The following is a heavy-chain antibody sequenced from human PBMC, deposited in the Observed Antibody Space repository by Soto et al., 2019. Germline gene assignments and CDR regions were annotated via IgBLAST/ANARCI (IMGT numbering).Heavy chain of an antibody. D-gene: IGHD3-3*01. J-gene: IGHJ3*01. Sequence: EAQLVESGGGLVQPGRSLRLSCAASGFTFDDFAMHWVRQAPGRGLEWVSGINWSGGSSGYSDSVKGRFTISRDNAKNSLYLEMNSLTADDTAVYYCAKDSGLSDFGVLIHAFDVWGQGSRVTVSS. CDR3: AKDSGLSDFGVLIHAFDV. CDR1: GFTFDDFA. V-gene: IGHV3-9*01. CDR2: INWSGGSS.